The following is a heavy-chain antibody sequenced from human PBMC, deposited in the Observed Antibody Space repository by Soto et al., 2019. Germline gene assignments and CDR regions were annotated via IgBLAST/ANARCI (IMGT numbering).Heavy chain of an antibody. J-gene: IGHJ6*02. D-gene: IGHD3-10*01. CDR1: GFTFSSYS. V-gene: IGHV3-21*01. Sequence: GGSLRFSCAASGFTFSSYSMNWVRQAPGKGLEWVSSISSSSSYIYYADSVKGRFTISRDNAKNSLYLQMNSLRAEDTAVYYCARDPWFGELLSPDYYYYGMEVWGQGTTVTVSS. CDR2: ISSSSSYI. CDR3: ARDPWFGELLSPDYYYYGMEV.